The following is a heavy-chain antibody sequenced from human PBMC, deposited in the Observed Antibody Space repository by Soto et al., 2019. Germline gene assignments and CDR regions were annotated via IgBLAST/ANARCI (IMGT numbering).Heavy chain of an antibody. CDR1: GFTFSGSA. V-gene: IGHV3-73*01. Sequence: GGSLRLSCAASGFTFSGSAMHWVRQASGKGLEWVGRIRSKANSYATAYAASVKGRFTISRDDSKNTAYLQMNSLKTEDTAVYYCTGDYGDYVNYYYGMDVWGQGTTVTVSS. CDR2: IRSKANSYAT. D-gene: IGHD4-17*01. J-gene: IGHJ6*02. CDR3: TGDYGDYVNYYYGMDV.